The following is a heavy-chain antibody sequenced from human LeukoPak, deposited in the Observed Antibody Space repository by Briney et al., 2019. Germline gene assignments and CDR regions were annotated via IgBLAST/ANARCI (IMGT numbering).Heavy chain of an antibody. CDR3: ARGQGTVTTH. CDR1: GGSFSGYY. J-gene: IGHJ4*02. D-gene: IGHD4-17*01. V-gene: IGHV4-34*01. CDR2: INHSGSA. Sequence: SSETLSLACTVSGGSFSGYYCTWIRQPPGKGLEWIGEINHSGSANYNPSLKSRVTISLDTSKNQFSLKLSSVTAADTAVYYCARGQGTVTTHWGQGTLVTVSS.